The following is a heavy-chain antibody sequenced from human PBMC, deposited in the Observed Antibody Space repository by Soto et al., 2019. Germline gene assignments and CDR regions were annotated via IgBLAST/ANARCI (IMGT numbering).Heavy chain of an antibody. CDR2: TSPAGSST. CDR3: ERGNTGYGNFDY. Sequence: DVQLVESGGGIVQPGGSLRLSCAASGFTVTSYWMHWVRQAPGKGLVWVSRTSPAGSSTYYADFVRGRFTIAKDTAMNTLYLQINILGAEATAVYYCERGNTGYGNFDYWGQGTLVTVSS. V-gene: IGHV3-74*01. CDR1: GFTVTSYW. J-gene: IGHJ4*02. D-gene: IGHD5-12*01.